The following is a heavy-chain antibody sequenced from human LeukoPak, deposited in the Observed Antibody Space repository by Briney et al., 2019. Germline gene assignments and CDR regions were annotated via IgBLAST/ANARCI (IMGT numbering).Heavy chain of an antibody. J-gene: IGHJ4*02. V-gene: IGHV1-18*01. CDR2: ISAYNGNT. CDR3: ARDGSFSIPRRYYDSSGTFDY. CDR1: GYTFTSYG. D-gene: IGHD3-22*01. Sequence: ASVKVSCKASGYTFTSYGISRVRQASGQGLEWMGWISAYNGNTNYAQKLQGRVTMTTDTSTSTAYMELRSLRSDDTAVYYCARDGSFSIPRRYYDSSGTFDYWGQGTLVTVSS.